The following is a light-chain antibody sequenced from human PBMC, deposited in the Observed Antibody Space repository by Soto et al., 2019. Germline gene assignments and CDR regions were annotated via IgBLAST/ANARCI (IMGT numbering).Light chain of an antibody. V-gene: IGKV1-12*01. CDR3: QQYGNVPIT. J-gene: IGKJ5*01. CDR1: QGISSW. CDR2: AAS. Sequence: DIQMTQSPSSVSASVGDRVTITCGASQGISSWLAWYQQKPGKAPKLLIYAASSLQSGVPSRFSGSGSGTDFTLTINSLQPEDVATYYCQQYGNVPITFGQGTRLEIK.